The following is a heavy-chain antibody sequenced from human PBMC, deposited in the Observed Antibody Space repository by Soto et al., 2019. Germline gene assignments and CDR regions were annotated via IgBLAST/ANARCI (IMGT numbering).Heavy chain of an antibody. V-gene: IGHV1-3*01. CDR3: ARDRHRYSGYDYFDY. J-gene: IGHJ4*02. CDR1: GYTFTSYA. Sequence: GASVKVSCKASGYTFTSYAMHWVRQAPGQRLEWMGWINAGNGNTKYSQKFQGRVTITRDTTASTAYMELSSLRSEDTAVYYCARDRHRYSGYDYFDYWGQGTLVTVSS. CDR2: INAGNGNT. D-gene: IGHD5-12*01.